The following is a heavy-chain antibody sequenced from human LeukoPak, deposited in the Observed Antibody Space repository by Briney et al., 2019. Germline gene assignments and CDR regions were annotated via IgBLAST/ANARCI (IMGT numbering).Heavy chain of an antibody. V-gene: IGHV4-4*02. CDR3: ARDPRHYGSGSYFDY. CDR2: IYHSGST. Sequence: PSETLSLTCAVSGGSISSSNWWSWVRQPPGKGLEWIGEIYHSGSTNYNPSLKSRVTISVDKSKNQFSLKLSSVTAADTAVYYCARDPRHYGSGSYFDYWGQGTLVTVSS. D-gene: IGHD3-10*01. CDR1: GGSISSSNW. J-gene: IGHJ4*02.